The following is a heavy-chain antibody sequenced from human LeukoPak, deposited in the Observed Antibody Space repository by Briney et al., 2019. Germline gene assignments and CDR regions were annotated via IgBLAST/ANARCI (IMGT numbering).Heavy chain of an antibody. J-gene: IGHJ4*02. V-gene: IGHV4-4*02. CDR3: ARLKYKGGVDTAMARFFDY. D-gene: IGHD5-18*01. CDR2: VFHTGST. Sequence: SGTLSLTCAVSGGSISSPKWWSWVRQPPGKGLEWIGDVFHTGSTNYNPSLKSRVTISVDKSKNQFSLKLSSVTAADTAVYYCARLKYKGGVDTAMARFFDYWGQGTLVTVSS. CDR1: GGSISSPKW.